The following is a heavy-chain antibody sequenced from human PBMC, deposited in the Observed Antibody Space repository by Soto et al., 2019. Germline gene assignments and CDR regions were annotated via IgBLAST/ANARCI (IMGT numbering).Heavy chain of an antibody. Sequence: SETLSLTCAVYGGSFSSYYWSWIRQPPGRGLEWIGEINHSGSTNYNPSLKSRVTISVDTSKNQFSLKLSSVTAADTAVYYCARTTGYDFWSGYYYYYYYMDVWGKGTTVTVSS. D-gene: IGHD3-3*01. CDR3: ARTTGYDFWSGYYYYYYYMDV. CDR1: GGSFSSYY. J-gene: IGHJ6*03. V-gene: IGHV4-34*01. CDR2: INHSGST.